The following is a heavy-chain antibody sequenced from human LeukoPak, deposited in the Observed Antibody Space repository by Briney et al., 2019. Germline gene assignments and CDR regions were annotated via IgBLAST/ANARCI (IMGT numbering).Heavy chain of an antibody. CDR3: AQIVPYYYDSSGYYYYFDY. V-gene: IGHV2-5*01. D-gene: IGHD3-22*01. CDR2: IYWNDDK. Sequence: KASGPTLVNPTQTLTLTCTFSGFSLSTSGVGVGWIRQPPGKALEWLALIYWNDDKRYSPSLKSRLTITKDTSKNQVVLTMTNMDPVDTAIYYCAQIVPYYYDSSGYYYYFDYWGQGTLVTVSS. CDR1: GFSLSTSGVG. J-gene: IGHJ4*02.